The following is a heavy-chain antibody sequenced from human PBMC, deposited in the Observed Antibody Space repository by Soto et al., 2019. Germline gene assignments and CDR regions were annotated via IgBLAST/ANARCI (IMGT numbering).Heavy chain of an antibody. J-gene: IGHJ5*02. CDR2: IAYDGSNR. CDR1: GFSISRSA. Sequence: QVQLVESGGGVVQPGRSLRLSCAASGFSISRSAMHWVRQAPGKGLEWVAVIAYDGSNRWYADSAKGRFTISRDNSKNTVYLQASSLGVEDTAVYYCARDLQACTDNFNCFAPWGQGTLVTVSS. CDR3: ARDLQACTDNFNCFAP. V-gene: IGHV3-30*04. D-gene: IGHD1-1*01.